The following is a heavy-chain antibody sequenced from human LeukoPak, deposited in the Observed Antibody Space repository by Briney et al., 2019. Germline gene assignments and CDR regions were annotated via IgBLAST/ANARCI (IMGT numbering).Heavy chain of an antibody. CDR1: GYSFTSSW. D-gene: IGHD5-18*01. CDR3: ARPGSYGLGAFDY. J-gene: IGHJ4*02. CDR2: IYPGDSDT. Sequence: GGSLKSSVKASGYSFTSSWSGWVRPLPGKGLGWVGIIYPGDSDTRYSPSFQGQVTISADKSISTAYLQWSSLKASDTAMYYCARPGSYGLGAFDYWGQGTLVTVSS. V-gene: IGHV5-51*01.